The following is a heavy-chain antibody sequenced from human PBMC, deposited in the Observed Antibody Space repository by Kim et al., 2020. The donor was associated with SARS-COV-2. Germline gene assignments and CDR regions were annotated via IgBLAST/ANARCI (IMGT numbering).Heavy chain of an antibody. Sequence: SETLSLTCTVSGGSISSYYWSWIRQPPGKGLEWIGYIYYSGSTNYNPSLKSRVTISVDTSKNQFSLKLSSVTAADTAVYYCAREGGSGEYYYYGMDVWGQGATVTVSS. V-gene: IGHV4-59*13. CDR2: IYYSGST. D-gene: IGHD2-15*01. J-gene: IGHJ6*02. CDR3: AREGGSGEYYYYGMDV. CDR1: GGSISSYY.